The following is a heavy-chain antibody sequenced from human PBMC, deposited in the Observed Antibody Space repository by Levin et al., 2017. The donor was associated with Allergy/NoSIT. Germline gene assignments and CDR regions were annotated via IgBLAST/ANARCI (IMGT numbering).Heavy chain of an antibody. CDR3: ARNSNPPNWFDP. V-gene: IGHV4-39*02. D-gene: IGHD4-11*01. Sequence: SQTLSLTCTVSGCSISSTFYYWAWIRQPPGKGLEWIGSIHHSGSTYYNPSLKSRLTISMDTSKNHFSLKLSSVTAADTAMYYCARNSNPPNWFDPWGQGTLVTVSS. CDR1: GCSISSTFYY. CDR2: IHHSGST. J-gene: IGHJ5*02.